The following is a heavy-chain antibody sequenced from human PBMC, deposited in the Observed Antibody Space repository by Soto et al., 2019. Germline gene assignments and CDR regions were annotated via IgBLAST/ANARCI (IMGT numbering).Heavy chain of an antibody. V-gene: IGHV5-51*01. CDR2: IYPGDSDT. Sequence: PGESLKISCKGSGYSFTSYWIGWVRQMPGKGLEWMGIIYPGDSDTRYSPSFQGQVTISADKSISTAYLQWSSLKASDTAMYYCAVRQYYDFWSGYYSGYDAFDIWGQGTMVTVSS. D-gene: IGHD3-3*01. CDR1: GYSFTSYW. J-gene: IGHJ3*02. CDR3: AVRQYYDFWSGYYSGYDAFDI.